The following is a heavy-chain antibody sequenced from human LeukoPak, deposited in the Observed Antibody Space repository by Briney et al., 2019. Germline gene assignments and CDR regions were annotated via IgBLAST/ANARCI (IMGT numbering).Heavy chain of an antibody. CDR1: GGSFSGYY. CDR2: INHSGST. Sequence: PSETLSLTCAVYGGSFSGYYWSWIRQPPGKGLEWIGEINHSGSTNYNPSLKSRVTISVDTSKNQFSLKLSSVIAADTAVYYCARDQGGYYDSSGPDYWGQGTLVTVSS. J-gene: IGHJ4*02. D-gene: IGHD3-22*01. CDR3: ARDQGGYYDSSGPDY. V-gene: IGHV4-34*01.